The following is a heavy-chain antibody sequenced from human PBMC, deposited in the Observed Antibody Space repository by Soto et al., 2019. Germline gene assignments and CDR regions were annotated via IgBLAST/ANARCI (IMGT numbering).Heavy chain of an antibody. V-gene: IGHV1-18*04. D-gene: IGHD1-7*01. Sequence: VASVKVSCKASGYTFTSYGISWVRQAPGQGLEWMGWISAYNGNTNYAQKLQGRVTMTTDTSTSTAYMELRSLRSDDTAVYYCASTYNWNYANAFDIWGQGTMVTVSS. CDR3: ASTYNWNYANAFDI. CDR1: GYTFTSYG. CDR2: ISAYNGNT. J-gene: IGHJ3*02.